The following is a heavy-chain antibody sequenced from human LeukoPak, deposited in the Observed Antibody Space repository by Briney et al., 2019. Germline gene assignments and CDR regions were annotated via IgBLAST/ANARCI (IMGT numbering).Heavy chain of an antibody. CDR1: GYTFTGYD. J-gene: IGHJ4*02. Sequence: GASVKVSCKASGYTFTGYDINWERQATGQGLEWMGWMNPNSGNTGYAQKFQGRVTMTRNTSISTAYMELSSLRSEDTAVYYCARSYSSSWYFYFDYWGQGTLVTVSS. V-gene: IGHV1-8*01. CDR2: MNPNSGNT. D-gene: IGHD6-13*01. CDR3: ARSYSSSWYFYFDY.